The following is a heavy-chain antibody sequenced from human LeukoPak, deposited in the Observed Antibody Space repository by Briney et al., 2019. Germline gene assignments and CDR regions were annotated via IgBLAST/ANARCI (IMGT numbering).Heavy chain of an antibody. J-gene: IGHJ5*02. Sequence: PSETLSLTCAVYGGSFSGYYWSWIRQPPGKGLEWIGEINHSGSTNYNPSLKSRVTISVDTSKNQFSLKLSSVTAADTAVYYCARGRGYCSGGSCPRRGNWFDPLGQGTLVPVSS. V-gene: IGHV4-34*01. CDR2: INHSGST. D-gene: IGHD2-15*01. CDR1: GGSFSGYY. CDR3: ARGRGYCSGGSCPRRGNWFDP.